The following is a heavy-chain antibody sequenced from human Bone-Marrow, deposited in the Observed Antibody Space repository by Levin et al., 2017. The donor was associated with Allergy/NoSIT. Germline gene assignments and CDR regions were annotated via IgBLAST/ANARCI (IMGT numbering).Heavy chain of an antibody. Sequence: PGGSLRLSCAASGFTFSAHAMHWFRQAPGKGLEWVAAISNGGDYTPYADFVKGRLTISRDNSVNTLSLQMNSLRPDDTAIYYCARDRAVGTTVGLPDYWGQGTLVTVSS. V-gene: IGHV3-30*04. CDR2: ISNGGDYT. D-gene: IGHD1-26*01. J-gene: IGHJ4*02. CDR1: GFTFSAHA. CDR3: ARDRAVGTTVGLPDY.